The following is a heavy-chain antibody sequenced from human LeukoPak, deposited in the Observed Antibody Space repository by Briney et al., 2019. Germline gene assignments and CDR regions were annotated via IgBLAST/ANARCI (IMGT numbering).Heavy chain of an antibody. CDR1: GGSFSAYY. CDR3: ASRAVLDQHIDP. Sequence: SETLSLTCAVYGGSFSAYYWSWIRQPPGKGLEWIGYIYYSGRTNYNPSLKSRVTISVDTSKKQFSLKLSSVTAADTAVYYCASRAVLDQHIDPWGQGTLVTVSS. J-gene: IGHJ5*02. CDR2: IYYSGRT. V-gene: IGHV4-59*01. D-gene: IGHD4/OR15-4a*01.